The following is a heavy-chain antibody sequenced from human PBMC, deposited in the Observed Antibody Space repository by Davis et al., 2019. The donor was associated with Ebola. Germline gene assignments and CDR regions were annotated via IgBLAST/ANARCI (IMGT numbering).Heavy chain of an antibody. CDR2: ISQAESHT. V-gene: IGHV3-30*18. CDR3: AKEIRPNDY. Sequence: GESLKISCAASGFNVSSYGMHWVRQAPGKGLEWLTIISQAESHTYYADSVKGRFTISRDDAKNSLSLQMNSLRAEDTAVYYCAKEIRPNDYWGQGTLVTVSS. J-gene: IGHJ4*02. CDR1: GFNVSSYG.